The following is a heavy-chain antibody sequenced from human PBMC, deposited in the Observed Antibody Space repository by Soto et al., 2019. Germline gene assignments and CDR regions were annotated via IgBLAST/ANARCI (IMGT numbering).Heavy chain of an antibody. J-gene: IGHJ4*02. Sequence: EVRLVQSGGGLVQPGGSLRLSCAASGFTISTYSMNWVRQAPGKGLEWVSYLRKSANTTHYADSVKGRFIIFRDNAKNSLYLQMNNLRVEDTAVYYCARDPHSLDFWGQGVLVTVSS. V-gene: IGHV3-48*01. D-gene: IGHD2-15*01. CDR2: LRKSANTT. CDR1: GFTISTYS. CDR3: ARDPHSLDF.